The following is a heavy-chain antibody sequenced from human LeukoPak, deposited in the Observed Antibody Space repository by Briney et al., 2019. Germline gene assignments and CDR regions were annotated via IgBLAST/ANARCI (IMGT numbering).Heavy chain of an antibody. D-gene: IGHD6-19*01. Sequence: ASVKVSCKASGYTFTGYYMHWVRQAPAQGLEWMGWINPNSGGTNYAQKFQGRVTMTRDTSISTAYMELSRLRSDDTAVYYCASSIAVAAPTDYWGQGTLVTVSS. CDR1: GYTFTGYY. CDR2: INPNSGGT. V-gene: IGHV1-2*02. CDR3: ASSIAVAAPTDY. J-gene: IGHJ4*02.